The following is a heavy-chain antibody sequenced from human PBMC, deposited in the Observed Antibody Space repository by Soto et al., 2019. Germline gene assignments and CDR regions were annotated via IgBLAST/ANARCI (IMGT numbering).Heavy chain of an antibody. J-gene: IGHJ4*02. Sequence: GGSLRLSCAVSGFTVSSNYMSWVRQAPGKGLEWVSLFYRGGSRYYADSVRGRFAISRDNSKNTLYLQMNNLRAEDTAVYYCASLNPGSGGNSPYFDYWGQGTLVTVSS. D-gene: IGHD2-21*02. CDR3: ASLNPGSGGNSPYFDY. V-gene: IGHV3-53*01. CDR1: GFTVSSNY. CDR2: FYRGGSR.